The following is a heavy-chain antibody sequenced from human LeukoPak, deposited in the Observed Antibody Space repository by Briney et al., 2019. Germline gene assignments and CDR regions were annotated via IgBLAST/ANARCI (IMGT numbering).Heavy chain of an antibody. J-gene: IGHJ6*03. D-gene: IGHD3-16*01. Sequence: PGGSLRLSCAASGFTVSSNYMSWVRQAPGKGLEWVSVIYSGGSTYYADSVKGRFTISRDNSKNTLYLQMNSLRAEDTAVYYCARDTRDVSGYYYYYYMDAWGKGTTVTVSS. CDR1: GFTVSSNY. CDR3: ARDTRDVSGYYYYYYMDA. CDR2: IYSGGST. V-gene: IGHV3-53*01.